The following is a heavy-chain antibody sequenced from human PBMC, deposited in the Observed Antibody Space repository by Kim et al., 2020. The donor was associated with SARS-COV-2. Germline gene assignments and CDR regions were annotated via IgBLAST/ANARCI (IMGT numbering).Heavy chain of an antibody. CDR3: ARGRRAGRGRFDY. CDR2: INHSGST. Sequence: SETLSLTCAVYGGSFSGYYWSWIRQPPGKGLEWIGEINHSGSTNYYPSLKSRVTIAVDTYKNQFSLKLSSVTAADTAVYYCARGRRAGRGRFDYWGQGTLVTVSS. D-gene: IGHD3-10*01. V-gene: IGHV4-34*01. J-gene: IGHJ4*02. CDR1: GGSFSGYY.